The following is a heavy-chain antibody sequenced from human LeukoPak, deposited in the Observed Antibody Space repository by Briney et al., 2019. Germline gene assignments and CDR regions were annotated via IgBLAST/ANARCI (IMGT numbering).Heavy chain of an antibody. CDR2: IYPADSDT. CDR3: ARVPRGVAVTAGFGY. Sequence: ESLKISCNGSGYSFTSHWIGCVRQMPGKGLEWRGVIYPADSDTRYSASIQAQVIFSVDRSIRTAYLQWNNLRPSDIGMYFCARVPRGVAVTAGFGYWGQGTRVTVSS. J-gene: IGHJ4*02. CDR1: GYSFTSHW. V-gene: IGHV5-51*01. D-gene: IGHD2-21*02.